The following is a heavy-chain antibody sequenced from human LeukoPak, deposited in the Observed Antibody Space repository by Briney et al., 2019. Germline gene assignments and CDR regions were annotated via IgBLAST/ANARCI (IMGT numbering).Heavy chain of an antibody. V-gene: IGHV1-8*02. CDR3: ARGQEQQANWFDP. J-gene: IGHJ5*02. CDR1: GYTFNNYD. D-gene: IGHD6-13*01. CDR2: MNPNSGNT. Sequence: ASVKVSCKASGYTFNNYDINWVRQATAQGLEWMGWMNPNSGNTGFAQKFQDRVSMTRDTSINTAYMELTSLRSGDTAVYYCARGQEQQANWFDPWGQGTLVTVSS.